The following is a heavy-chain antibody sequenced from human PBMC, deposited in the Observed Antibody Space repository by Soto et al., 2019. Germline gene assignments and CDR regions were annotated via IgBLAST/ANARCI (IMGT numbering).Heavy chain of an antibody. CDR2: ISYDGSNK. D-gene: IGHD1-26*01. J-gene: IGHJ4*02. Sequence: GGSLRLSRASSGFTISSYCRHWIRPDPGKGLEWVAVISYDGSNKYYADSVKGRFTISRDNSKNTLYLQMNSLRAEDTAVYYCARDPRRNSGSYYWGQGTLVTVSS. V-gene: IGHV3-30-3*01. CDR1: GFTISSYC. CDR3: ARDPRRNSGSYY.